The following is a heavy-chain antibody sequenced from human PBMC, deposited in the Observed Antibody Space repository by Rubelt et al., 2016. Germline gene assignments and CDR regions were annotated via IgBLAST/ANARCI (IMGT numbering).Heavy chain of an antibody. CDR3: ARSPRYDFEDNWFDP. D-gene: IGHD3-3*01. CDR2: INPRGGST. CDR1: GYTFTSYY. J-gene: IGHJ5*02. Sequence: QVQLVQSGAEVKKPGASVKVSCKASGYTFTSYYMHWVRQAPGQGLEWMGIINPRGGSTSYAQKFQGRCTMTRDTVTSTVYMELSSLRSEDTAVYYCARSPRYDFEDNWFDPWGQGTLATVSS. V-gene: IGHV1-46*01.